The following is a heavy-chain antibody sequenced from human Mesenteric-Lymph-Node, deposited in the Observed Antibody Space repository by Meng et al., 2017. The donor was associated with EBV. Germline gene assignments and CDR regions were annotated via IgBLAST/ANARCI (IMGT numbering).Heavy chain of an antibody. V-gene: IGHV3-74*03. J-gene: IGHJ4*02. CDR2: INEDGATT. CDR1: EFTFSSYW. D-gene: IGHD1-14*01. Sequence: HLVESGGALVQPGASLRLSCAASEFTFSSYWMHWVRQAPGEGLVWVSRINEDGATTTYADSVKGRFTISRDNAKNTLYLQMNSLRAEDTAVYYCSRDLAGSDDYWGQGTLFTVSS. CDR3: SRDLAGSDDY.